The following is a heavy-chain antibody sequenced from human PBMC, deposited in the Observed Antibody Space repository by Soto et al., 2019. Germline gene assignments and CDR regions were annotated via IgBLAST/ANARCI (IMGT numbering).Heavy chain of an antibody. CDR3: ARNTGAFYYYYGMDV. J-gene: IGHJ6*02. Sequence: SVKVSGTASAGTFSSYAISWVRQAPGQGLEWMGGIIPIFGTANYAQKFQGRVTITADESTSTAYMELSSLRSEDTAVYYCARNTGAFYYYYGMDVWGQGTTVTVSS. V-gene: IGHV1-69*01. CDR1: AGTFSSYA. CDR2: IIPIFGTA.